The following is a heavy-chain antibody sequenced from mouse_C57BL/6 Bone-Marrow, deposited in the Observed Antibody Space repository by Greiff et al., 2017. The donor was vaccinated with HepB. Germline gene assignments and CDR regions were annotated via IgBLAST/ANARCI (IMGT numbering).Heavy chain of an antibody. J-gene: IGHJ3*01. V-gene: IGHV6-3*01. Sequence: EVQRVESGGGLVQPGGSMKLSCVASGFTFSNYWMNWVRQSPEKGLEWVAQIRLKSDNYATHYAESVKGRFTISRDDSKSSVYLQMNNLRAEDTGIYYCTGSSLTWDRFAYWGQGTLVTVSA. CDR2: IRLKSDNYAT. CDR3: TGSSLTWDRFAY. D-gene: IGHD4-1*01. CDR1: GFTFSNYW.